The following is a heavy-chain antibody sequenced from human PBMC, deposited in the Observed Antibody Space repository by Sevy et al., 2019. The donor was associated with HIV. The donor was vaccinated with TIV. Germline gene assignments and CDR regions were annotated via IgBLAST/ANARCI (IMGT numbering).Heavy chain of an antibody. D-gene: IGHD6-13*01. J-gene: IGHJ4*02. CDR3: ARDAGNSWHFDY. V-gene: IGHV3-11*04. Sequence: GESLKISCAASGFTFSDYYMTWIRQAPGKGLEWVSHISSSGSNIYYADSVKGRFTISRDNAKKSLYLQMNSLRAEDTAVYYCARDAGNSWHFDYWGQGTPVTVSS. CDR1: GFTFSDYY. CDR2: ISSSGSNI.